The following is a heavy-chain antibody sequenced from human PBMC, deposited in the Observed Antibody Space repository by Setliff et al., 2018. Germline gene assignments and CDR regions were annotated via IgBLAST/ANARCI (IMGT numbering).Heavy chain of an antibody. CDR2: IIPILGIA. V-gene: IGHV1-69*10. Sequence: ASVKVSCKASGGTFSSYAISWVRQAPGQGLEWMGGIIPILGIANYAQKFQGRVTITADKSTSTAYMELSSLRSEDTAVYYCARDSRNYYDSSGLYERNALDIWGQGTMVTVSS. CDR1: GGTFSSYA. CDR3: ARDSRNYYDSSGLYERNALDI. J-gene: IGHJ3*02. D-gene: IGHD3-22*01.